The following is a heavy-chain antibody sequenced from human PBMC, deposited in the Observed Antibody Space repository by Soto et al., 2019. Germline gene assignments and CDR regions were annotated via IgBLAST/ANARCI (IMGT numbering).Heavy chain of an antibody. Sequence: SETLSLTCTVSGDSVSGYCWYWIRQPAGKGLEWIGRMYTSGITNYSPSLKSRVTMSVDTSKNQFSLKLTSVTAADTAVYYCARDDKGVSAAMLYWGQGTPVTVSS. D-gene: IGHD2-2*01. CDR3: ARDDKGVSAAMLY. CDR2: MYTSGIT. J-gene: IGHJ4*02. V-gene: IGHV4-4*07. CDR1: GDSVSGYC.